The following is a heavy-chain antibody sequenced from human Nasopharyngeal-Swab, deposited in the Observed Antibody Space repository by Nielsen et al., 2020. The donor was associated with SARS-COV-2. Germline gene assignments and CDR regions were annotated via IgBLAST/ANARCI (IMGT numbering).Heavy chain of an antibody. CDR2: INDSGST. CDR1: GGSFSGYS. J-gene: IGHJ4*02. CDR3: ARGQSKITMIVVVIAFWQYYFDY. V-gene: IGHV4-34*01. D-gene: IGHD3-22*01. Sequence: SETLSLTCTVYGGSFSGYSWNWILQPPGKGLEWIGEINDSGSTNYNPSLKSRVSISLDTSTSQLSLQLRSMTASDTAVYYCARGQSKITMIVVVIAFWQYYFDYWGQGALVTVSS.